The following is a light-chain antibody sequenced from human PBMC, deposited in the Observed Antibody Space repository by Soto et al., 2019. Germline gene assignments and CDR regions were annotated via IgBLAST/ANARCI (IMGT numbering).Light chain of an antibody. V-gene: IGKV1-9*01. CDR1: QGISSY. CDR2: DAS. J-gene: IGKJ4*02. CDR3: QHVNVYPAT. Sequence: IQLTQSPSSLSASVGDRVTITCRASQGISSYLGWYQQKPGKAPNLLIYDASTLHSGVPSRFSGGGSGTDFTLAFCSLQHEDFGTYYCQHVNVYPATLGGGTKVDIK.